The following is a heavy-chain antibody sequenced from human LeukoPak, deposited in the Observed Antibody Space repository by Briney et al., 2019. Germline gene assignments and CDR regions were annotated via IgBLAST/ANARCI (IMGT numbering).Heavy chain of an antibody. CDR2: IGIAGDT. D-gene: IGHD2-21*02. J-gene: IGHJ4*02. Sequence: PGGSLRLSCAASGFTVSNYDMHWVRQATGKGLEWVSVIGIAGDTYYPGSVRGRFTISRDNAKNSLYLQMNSLRAEDTAVYYCARDGFSSAINFWGQGTLVTVSS. CDR3: ARDGFSSAINF. CDR1: GFTVSNYD. V-gene: IGHV3-13*01.